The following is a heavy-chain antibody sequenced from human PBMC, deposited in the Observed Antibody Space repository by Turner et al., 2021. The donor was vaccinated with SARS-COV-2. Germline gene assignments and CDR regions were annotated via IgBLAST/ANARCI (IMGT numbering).Heavy chain of an antibody. CDR3: ARVGIAAAGPTFYYYYYGMDV. J-gene: IGHJ6*02. V-gene: IGHV3-74*01. CDR1: GFTFSSYW. D-gene: IGHD6-13*01. CDR2: INSDGSST. Sequence: EVQLVASGGGLVQPGGSLRLSCAASGFTFSSYWMHWVRQAPGKGLVWVSRINSDGSSTSYADSVKGRFTISRDNAKNTLYLQMNSLRAEDTAVYYCARVGIAAAGPTFYYYYYGMDVWGQGTTVTVSS.